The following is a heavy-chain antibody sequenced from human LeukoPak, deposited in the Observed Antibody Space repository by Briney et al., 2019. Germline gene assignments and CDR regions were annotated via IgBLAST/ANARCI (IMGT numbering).Heavy chain of an antibody. CDR3: AREYSGYYANIYFDY. V-gene: IGHV4-61*01. CDR1: GGSVSSGSYY. J-gene: IGHJ4*02. CDR2: IYYSGST. D-gene: IGHD3-22*01. Sequence: PSETLSLTCTVSGGSVSSGSYYWSWIRQPPGKGPEWIGYIYYSGSTNYNPSLKSRVTISVDTSKNQFSLKLSSVTAADTAVYYCAREYSGYYANIYFDYWGQGTLVTVSS.